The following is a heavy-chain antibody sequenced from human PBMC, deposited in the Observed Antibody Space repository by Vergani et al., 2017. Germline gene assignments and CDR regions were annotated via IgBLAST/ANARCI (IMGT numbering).Heavy chain of an antibody. CDR2: IYYIGST. J-gene: IGHJ3*02. Sequence: QVQLQESGPGLVKPSETLSLTCTVSGGSISSYYWSWIRQPPGKGLEWIGYIYYIGSTNYNTSLKSRVTISVDTSKNQFSLKLSSVTAADTAVYYCARNPYCGGDCYSDAFDIWGQGTMVTVSS. CDR1: GGSISSYY. CDR3: ARNPYCGGDCYSDAFDI. V-gene: IGHV4-59*01. D-gene: IGHD2-21*02.